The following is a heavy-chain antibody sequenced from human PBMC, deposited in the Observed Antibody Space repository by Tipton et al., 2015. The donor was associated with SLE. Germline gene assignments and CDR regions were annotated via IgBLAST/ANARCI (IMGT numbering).Heavy chain of an antibody. CDR1: GGSISSYY. D-gene: IGHD4/OR15-4a*01. CDR2: IYTSGST. Sequence: TLSLTCTVSGGSISSYYLGWIRQPPGKGLEWIGYIYTSGSTNYNPSIKSRVTISVDTSKNKFSLKLSSVTAADTAVYYCARVNPGAGDAFDIWGQGTMVTVSS. J-gene: IGHJ3*02. CDR3: ARVNPGAGDAFDI. V-gene: IGHV4-4*08.